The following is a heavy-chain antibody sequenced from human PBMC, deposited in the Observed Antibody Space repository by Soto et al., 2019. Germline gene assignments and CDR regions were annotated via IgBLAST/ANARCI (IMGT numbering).Heavy chain of an antibody. CDR2: INAGNGNT. Sequence: ASVKVSCKASGYTFTSYAMHWVRQAPGQRLEWMGWINAGNGNTKYSQKFQGRVTITRDTSASTAYMELSSLRSEDTAVYYCARIGYSSRWYVYYFEYWGQGTLVTVSS. D-gene: IGHD6-13*01. CDR3: ARIGYSSRWYVYYFEY. J-gene: IGHJ4*02. V-gene: IGHV1-3*01. CDR1: GYTFTSYA.